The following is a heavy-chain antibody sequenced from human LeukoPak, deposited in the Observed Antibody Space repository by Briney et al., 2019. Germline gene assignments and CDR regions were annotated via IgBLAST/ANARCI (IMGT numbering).Heavy chain of an antibody. V-gene: IGHV1-2*06. D-gene: IGHD1-26*01. J-gene: IGHJ4*02. Sequence: ASVKVSCKASGYTFTGYYMHWVRQAPGQGLEWMGRINPNSGGTNYAQKFQGRVTMTRDTSISTAYMELSRLRSDDTAVYYCARGEALWELLGYFDYWGQGTLVTVSS. CDR1: GYTFTGYY. CDR2: INPNSGGT. CDR3: ARGEALWELLGYFDY.